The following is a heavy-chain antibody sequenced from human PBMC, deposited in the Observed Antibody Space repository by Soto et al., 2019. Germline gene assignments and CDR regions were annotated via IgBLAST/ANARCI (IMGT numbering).Heavy chain of an antibody. D-gene: IGHD3-10*01. CDR3: ARDRGLRRYYGMDV. V-gene: IGHV1-18*01. CDR1: GYTFTSYG. J-gene: IGHJ6*02. CDR2: ISAYNGNT. Sequence: QVQLVQSGAEVKKPGASVKVSCKASGYTFTSYGISWVRQAPGQGLEWMGWISAYNGNTTYAQKLQGIVTMTTDTSTSTAYMGLRRLRSDDTAVYYCARDRGLRRYYGMDVWGQGTTVTFSS.